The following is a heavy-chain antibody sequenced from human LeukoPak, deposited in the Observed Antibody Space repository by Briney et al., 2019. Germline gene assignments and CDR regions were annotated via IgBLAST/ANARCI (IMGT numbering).Heavy chain of an antibody. D-gene: IGHD6-19*01. V-gene: IGHV3-48*04. CDR2: ISSSGSTI. CDR1: GFTFSSYA. CDR3: ARDPSQYSSGWYGYYFDY. Sequence: PGRSLRLSCAASGFTFSSYAMHWVRQAPGKGLEWVSYISSSGSTIYYADSVKGRFTISRDNAKNSLYLQMNSLRAEDTAVYYCARDPSQYSSGWYGYYFDYWGQGTLVTVSS. J-gene: IGHJ4*02.